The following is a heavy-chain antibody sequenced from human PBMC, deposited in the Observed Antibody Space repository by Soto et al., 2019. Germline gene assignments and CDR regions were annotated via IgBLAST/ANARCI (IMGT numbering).Heavy chain of an antibody. CDR3: AQEYDSSGSYPDY. J-gene: IGHJ4*02. Sequence: EVQLLESGGGLVQPGGSLRLSCAASGFTFSKYALTWVRQAPGKGLEWVSVISGSGGSTYFADSVKGRFTISRDNSNNTMYLQMSRLRAEHTAVYYCAQEYDSSGSYPDYWGPGTLVTVSS. CDR1: GFTFSKYA. V-gene: IGHV3-23*01. CDR2: ISGSGGST. D-gene: IGHD3-22*01.